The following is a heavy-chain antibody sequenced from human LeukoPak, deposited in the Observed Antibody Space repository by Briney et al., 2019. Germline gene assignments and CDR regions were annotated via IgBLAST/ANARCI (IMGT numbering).Heavy chain of an antibody. D-gene: IGHD3-10*01. Sequence: PGGSLRLSCAASGFTFSNYAMSWVRQAPGKGLEWVSGISGSGDSRYYAESVKGRFTISRDNSKNTLYLQMNSLRAEDTAIYYCARELFDFDYWGQGTLVTVSS. CDR3: ARELFDFDY. V-gene: IGHV3-23*01. CDR1: GFTFSNYA. J-gene: IGHJ4*02. CDR2: ISGSGDSR.